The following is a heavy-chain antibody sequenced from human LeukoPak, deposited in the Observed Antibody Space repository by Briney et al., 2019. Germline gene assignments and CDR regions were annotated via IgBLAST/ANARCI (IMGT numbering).Heavy chain of an antibody. CDR2: IKQDGSEK. Sequence: QPSETLSLTCAVYGGSFSGYYWSWIRQPPGKGLEWVANIKQDGSEKYYVDSVKGRFTISRDNAKNSLYLQMNSLRAEDTAVYYCARDHGGSYLLYYFDYWGQGTLVTVSS. V-gene: IGHV3-7*01. CDR1: GGSFSGYY. D-gene: IGHD1-26*01. CDR3: ARDHGGSYLLYYFDY. J-gene: IGHJ4*02.